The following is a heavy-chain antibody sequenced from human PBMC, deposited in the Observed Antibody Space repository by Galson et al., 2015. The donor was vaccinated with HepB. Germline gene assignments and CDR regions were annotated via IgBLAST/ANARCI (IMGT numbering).Heavy chain of an antibody. CDR2: ISXYNDKT. J-gene: IGHJ4*02. CDR3: ARVPHPEGXTAVDF. Sequence: PGQGLEWMGWISXYNDKTNXXQKFQGRVTMTTXTSTXTAYMELRSLKFDDTAXXYCARVPHPEGXTAVDFWGQGTPVT. V-gene: IGHV1-18*01.